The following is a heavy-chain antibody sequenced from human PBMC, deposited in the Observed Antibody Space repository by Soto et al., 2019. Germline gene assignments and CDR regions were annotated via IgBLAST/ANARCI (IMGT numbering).Heavy chain of an antibody. V-gene: IGHV3-30*18. Sequence: QVQLVESGGGVVQPGRSLRLSCAASGFNFSSYGMHWVRQAPGKGLEWVAVISYDVTNKYYADSVKGRFTISRDNSKNTLYLQMNSLRAEDTAVSYCAKDLRIAVAGTDYFDSWGQGTLVTVSS. CDR3: AKDLRIAVAGTDYFDS. J-gene: IGHJ4*02. CDR1: GFNFSSYG. CDR2: ISYDVTNK. D-gene: IGHD6-19*01.